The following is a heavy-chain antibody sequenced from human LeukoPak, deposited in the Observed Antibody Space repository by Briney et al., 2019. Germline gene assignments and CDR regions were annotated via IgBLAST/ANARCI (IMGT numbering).Heavy chain of an antibody. CDR2: FSGSGGTT. D-gene: IGHD2-8*01. CDR3: ANGNRCTSPNCLGYYYFYMDV. V-gene: IGHV3-23*01. CDR1: GFTFSSYA. Sequence: GGSLRLSCAAPGFTFSSYAMNWVRQAPGRGLEWVSGFSGSGGTTYYADSVKGRFTISRDNSKNTLYLQMNSLRAEDTAVYYCANGNRCTSPNCLGYYYFYMDVWGKGTTVTVSS. J-gene: IGHJ6*03.